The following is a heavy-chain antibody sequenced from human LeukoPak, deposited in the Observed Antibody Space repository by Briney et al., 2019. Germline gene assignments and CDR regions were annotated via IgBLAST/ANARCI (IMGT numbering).Heavy chain of an antibody. J-gene: IGHJ4*02. V-gene: IGHV4-4*07. CDR3: ATRIGGGTSYYFDY. CDR2: IHTTGST. CDR1: GGSISSTNW. Sequence: SETLSLTCGVSGGSISSTNWWSWIRQPAGKGLEWIGRIHTTGSTNYNPSLNSRVTMSLDTSKNQFSLKLTSVTAADTAVYFCATRIGGGTSYYFDYWGQGSLVTVSS. D-gene: IGHD6-6*01.